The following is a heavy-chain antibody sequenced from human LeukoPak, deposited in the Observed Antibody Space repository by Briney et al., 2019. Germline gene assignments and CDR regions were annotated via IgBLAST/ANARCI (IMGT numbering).Heavy chain of an antibody. D-gene: IGHD1-26*01. Sequence: ASVKVSCKASGYTFSGHYMHWVRQAPGQGLEWMGRIYPNSGDTKYAQKFQGRVTVTRDTSISTAFMEVSRLTSDDTAVYYCARSGSDAFDIWGQGTMVTVSS. CDR3: ARSGSDAFDI. CDR2: IYPNSGDT. J-gene: IGHJ3*02. CDR1: GYTFSGHY. V-gene: IGHV1-2*06.